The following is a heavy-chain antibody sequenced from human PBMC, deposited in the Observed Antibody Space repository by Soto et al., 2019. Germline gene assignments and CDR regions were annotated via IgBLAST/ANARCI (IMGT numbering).Heavy chain of an antibody. Sequence: EVQLVESVGGLVQPGGSLSITCAASGFTFSSYWMSWVRQAPGKGLEWVANIKHDGSEKYYVDSVKGRITISRDNAKNSLYVQMNSLRAEDTAVYYCVRERTRTLDFWGQGTLVTVSS. CDR1: GFTFSSYW. CDR2: IKHDGSEK. CDR3: VRERTRTLDF. J-gene: IGHJ4*02. V-gene: IGHV3-7*01.